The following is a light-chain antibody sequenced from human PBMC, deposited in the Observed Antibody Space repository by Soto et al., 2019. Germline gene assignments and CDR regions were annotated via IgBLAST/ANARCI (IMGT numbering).Light chain of an antibody. J-gene: IGKJ1*01. CDR3: QQYSSTVWT. V-gene: IGKV3-20*01. CDR2: GSS. CDR1: QSISSSY. Sequence: EIVLTQSPGTLSLSPGERTTLSCRASQSISSSYLAWYQQKPGQAPRLLVYGSSSRATGIPDRFSGSGSGTDFTLTISSLEPEDFALYYCQQYSSTVWTLGQGTKVEIK.